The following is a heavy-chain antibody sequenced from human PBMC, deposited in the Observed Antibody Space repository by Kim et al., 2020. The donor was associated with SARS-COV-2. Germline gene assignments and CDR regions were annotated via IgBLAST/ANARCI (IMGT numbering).Heavy chain of an antibody. CDR2: IHYIGST. Sequence: SETLSLTCTVSGGSISSYYWSWIRQPPGKGLEWIGYIHYIGSTSYNPSLKSRVTISVDTSKNQFSLKLSSVTAADTAVYYCARVRYYDSSGYYNWYFDLWGRGTLVTVSS. CDR1: GGSISSYY. CDR3: ARVRYYDSSGYYNWYFDL. J-gene: IGHJ2*01. V-gene: IGHV4-59*01. D-gene: IGHD3-22*01.